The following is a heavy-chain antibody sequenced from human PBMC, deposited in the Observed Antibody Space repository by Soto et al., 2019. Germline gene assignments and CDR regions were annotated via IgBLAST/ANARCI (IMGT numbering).Heavy chain of an antibody. J-gene: IGHJ6*02. D-gene: IGHD6-13*01. CDR3: ARLTSGYSSSWYYGMDV. Sequence: GGSLRLSCAASGFTFSSYWMSWVRQAPGKGLEWVANIKPDGSEKYYADSVKGRFTISRDNSKNTLYLQMNSLRAEDTAVYYCARLTSGYSSSWYYGMDVWGQGTTVTVSS. CDR1: GFTFSSYW. V-gene: IGHV3-7*04. CDR2: IKPDGSEK.